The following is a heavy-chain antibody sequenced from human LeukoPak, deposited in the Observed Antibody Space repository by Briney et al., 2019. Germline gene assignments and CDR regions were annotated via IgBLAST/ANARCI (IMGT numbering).Heavy chain of an antibody. CDR1: GFTFDDYA. Sequence: PGGSLRLSCAASGFTFDDYAMHWVRQAPGKGLEWVSAISGSGGSTYYADSVKGRFTISRDNSKNTLYLQMNSLRAEDTAVYYCAKAPIFGVVSGGMDVWGQGTTVTVSS. CDR2: ISGSGGST. D-gene: IGHD3-3*01. V-gene: IGHV3-23*01. J-gene: IGHJ6*02. CDR3: AKAPIFGVVSGGMDV.